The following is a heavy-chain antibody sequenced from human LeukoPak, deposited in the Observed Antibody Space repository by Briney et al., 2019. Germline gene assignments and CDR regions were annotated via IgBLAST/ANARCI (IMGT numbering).Heavy chain of an antibody. CDR1: GYTLTELS. V-gene: IGHV1-24*01. CDR2: FDPEDGET. Sequence: ASVKVSCKVSGYTLTELSMHWVRQAPGKGLEWMGGFDPEDGETIYAQKFQGRVTMTEDTSTDTAYMELSGLGSEDTAVYYCATAYYGSGSYYNLDDAFDIWGQGTMVTVSS. CDR3: ATAYYGSGSYYNLDDAFDI. J-gene: IGHJ3*02. D-gene: IGHD3-10*01.